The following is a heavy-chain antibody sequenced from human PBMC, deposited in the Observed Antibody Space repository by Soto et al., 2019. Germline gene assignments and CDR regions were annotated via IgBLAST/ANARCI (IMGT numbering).Heavy chain of an antibody. CDR2: ISYDGSNK. J-gene: IGHJ2*01. CDR3: AKDTDTAMVFGYFDL. Sequence: QVQLVESGGGVVQPGRSLRLSCAASGFTFSSYGMHWVRQAPGKGLEWVAVISYDGSNKYYADSVKGRFTISRDNSKNTLYLQMNSLRAEDTAVYYCAKDTDTAMVFGYFDLWGRDTLVTVSS. D-gene: IGHD5-18*01. V-gene: IGHV3-30*18. CDR1: GFTFSSYG.